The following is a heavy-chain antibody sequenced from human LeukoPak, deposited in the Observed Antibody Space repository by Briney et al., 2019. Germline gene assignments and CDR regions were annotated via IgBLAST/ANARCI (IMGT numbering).Heavy chain of an antibody. CDR2: INAGNGNT. D-gene: IGHD2-15*01. CDR1: GYTFTSYA. V-gene: IGHV1-3*01. CDR3: ARISGYCSGGSCYGDGMDV. J-gene: IGHJ6*02. Sequence: ASVKVSCKASGYTFTSYAMHWVRQAPGQGLEWMGWINAGNGNTKYSQKFQGRVTITRDTSASTAYMELSSLRSEDTAVYYCARISGYCSGGSCYGDGMDVWGQGTTVTVSS.